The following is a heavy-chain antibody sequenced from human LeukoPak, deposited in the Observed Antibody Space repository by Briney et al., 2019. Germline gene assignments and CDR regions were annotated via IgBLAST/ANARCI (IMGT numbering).Heavy chain of an antibody. Sequence: GGSLRLSCAASGFTFSSYGMHWVRQAPGKGLEWVAVISYDGRNKYYADSVKGRFTISRDNSKNTLYLQMNSLRAEDTAVYYCASHWAQQLVSDYWGQGTLVTVSS. J-gene: IGHJ4*02. CDR1: GFTFSSYG. V-gene: IGHV3-30*03. CDR3: ASHWAQQLVSDY. CDR2: ISYDGRNK. D-gene: IGHD6-13*01.